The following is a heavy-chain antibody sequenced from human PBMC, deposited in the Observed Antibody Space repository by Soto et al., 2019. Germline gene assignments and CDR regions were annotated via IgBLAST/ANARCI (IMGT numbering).Heavy chain of an antibody. D-gene: IGHD3-3*01. CDR2: ISAYNGNT. Sequence: ASVKVSCKASGYTFTSYGISWVRQAPGQGLEWMGWISAYNGNTNYAQKLQGRVTMTTDTSTSTAYMELRSLRSGDTAVYYCARDLGGVQEAYDFWSGYWPDFDYWGQGTLVTVSS. CDR1: GYTFTSYG. J-gene: IGHJ4*02. V-gene: IGHV1-18*01. CDR3: ARDLGGVQEAYDFWSGYWPDFDY.